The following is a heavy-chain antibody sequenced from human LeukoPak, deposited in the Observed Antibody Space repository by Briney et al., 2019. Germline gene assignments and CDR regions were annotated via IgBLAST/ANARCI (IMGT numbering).Heavy chain of an antibody. J-gene: IGHJ5*02. CDR1: GFTFSSYW. CDR3: AKGSVVLATRGWFDP. Sequence: PGGSLRLSCAASGFTFSSYWMHWVRQAPGKGLVWVSRINSDGSSTSYADSVKGRFTISRDNAKNTLYLQMNNLRAEDTAVYYCAKGSVVLATRGWFDPWGQGTLVTVSS. CDR2: INSDGSST. D-gene: IGHD3-3*02. V-gene: IGHV3-74*01.